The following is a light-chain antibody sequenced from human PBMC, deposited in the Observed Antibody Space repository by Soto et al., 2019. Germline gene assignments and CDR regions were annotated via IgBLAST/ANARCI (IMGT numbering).Light chain of an antibody. J-gene: IGLJ2*01. CDR1: SRDVGAYNY. V-gene: IGLV2-8*01. Sequence: QSALTQPPSASGSPGQSVTISCTGTSRDVGAYNYVSWYQQHPGKAPKLMIYEVSTRPSGVPDRFSGSKSGNTASLTVSGLQAEDEADYYCSSYAGSNIGVFGGGTKLTVL. CDR2: EVS. CDR3: SSYAGSNIGV.